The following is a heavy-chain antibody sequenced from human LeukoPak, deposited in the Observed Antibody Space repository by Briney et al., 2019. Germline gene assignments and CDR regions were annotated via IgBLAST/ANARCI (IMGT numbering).Heavy chain of an antibody. CDR3: ARGGSYYGDYSWFDP. J-gene: IGHJ5*02. V-gene: IGHV4-4*09. CDR2: IYPSGGT. CDR1: GGSISNYY. Sequence: PSETLSLTCTVSGGSISNYYWSWIRQPPGRGLEWIGYIYPSGGTIYNPSLKSRVTISVDTSKNQFSLKLSSVTAPDTAVYYCARGGSYYGDYSWFDPWGQGTLVTVSS. D-gene: IGHD4-17*01.